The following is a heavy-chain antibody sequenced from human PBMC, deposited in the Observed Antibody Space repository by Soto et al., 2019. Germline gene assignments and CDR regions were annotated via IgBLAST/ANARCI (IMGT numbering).Heavy chain of an antibody. V-gene: IGHV3-33*01. J-gene: IGHJ4*02. D-gene: IGHD4-17*01. CDR3: ARDDDYGDNGLDY. CDR1: GFSFSSYG. Sequence: QVQLVESGGGVVQPGRSLRLSCEASGFSFSSYGMHWVRQAPGKGLEWVAVILDDGSDKDYTDAVKGRFTISRDNSKNTLYLEMNSLRAEDTAVYYCARDDDYGDNGLDYWGQGPLVTVSS. CDR2: ILDDGSDK.